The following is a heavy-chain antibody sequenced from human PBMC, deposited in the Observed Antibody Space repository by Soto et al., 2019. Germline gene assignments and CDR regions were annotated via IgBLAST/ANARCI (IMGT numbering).Heavy chain of an antibody. Sequence: GGSLRLSCTASGFTFGDYAMSWFRQAPGKGLEWVGFIRSKAYGGTTEYAASVKGRFTISRDDSKSIAYLQMNSLKTEDTAVYYCTRRLRFLEWLLSGNYYMDVWGKGTTVTVSS. CDR2: IRSKAYGGTT. J-gene: IGHJ6*03. D-gene: IGHD3-3*01. V-gene: IGHV3-49*03. CDR1: GFTFGDYA. CDR3: TRRLRFLEWLLSGNYYMDV.